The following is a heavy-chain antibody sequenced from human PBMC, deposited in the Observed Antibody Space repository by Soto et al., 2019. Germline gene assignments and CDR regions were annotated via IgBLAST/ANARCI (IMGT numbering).Heavy chain of an antibody. CDR1: GFSISSYY. D-gene: IGHD3-9*01. J-gene: IGHJ6*03. CDR2: IYYSGSS. Sequence: PAETLSLTCAVSGFSISSYYLSWIRQPPGKGLEWVGDIYYSGSSNYNPSLKSRVSISEDTSKTQFSLKLSSVTAADTAVYYCARLLRYFDFDYYYYMDVWGKGTTVTVSS. V-gene: IGHV4-59*01. CDR3: ARLLRYFDFDYYYYMDV.